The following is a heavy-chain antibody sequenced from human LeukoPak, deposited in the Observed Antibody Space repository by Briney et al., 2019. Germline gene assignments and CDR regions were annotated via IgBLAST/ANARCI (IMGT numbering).Heavy chain of an antibody. D-gene: IGHD6-13*01. CDR3: AREMEIAGTSDY. J-gene: IGHJ4*02. V-gene: IGHV1-46*01. Sequence: GASVKVSCKASGYTFTSYYMHWVRQAPGQGLEWMGIINPSGGSTSYAQKFQGRVTMTRDTSTSTAYMELRSLRSDDTAVYYCAREMEIAGTSDYWGQGTLVTVSS. CDR1: GYTFTSYY. CDR2: INPSGGST.